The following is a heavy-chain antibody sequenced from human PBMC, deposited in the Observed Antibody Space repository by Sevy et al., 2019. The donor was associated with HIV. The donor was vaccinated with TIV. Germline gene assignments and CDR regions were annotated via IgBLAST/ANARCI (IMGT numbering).Heavy chain of an antibody. Sequence: GGSLRLSCAASGFTFSSYSMNWVRQAPGKGLEWVSSISSSSYIYYADSVKGRFTISRDNAKNSLYLQMNSLRAEDTAVYYCARDRDDSSSFVGYWGQGTLVTVSS. CDR2: ISSSSYI. D-gene: IGHD6-6*01. CDR3: ARDRDDSSSFVGY. J-gene: IGHJ4*02. CDR1: GFTFSSYS. V-gene: IGHV3-21*01.